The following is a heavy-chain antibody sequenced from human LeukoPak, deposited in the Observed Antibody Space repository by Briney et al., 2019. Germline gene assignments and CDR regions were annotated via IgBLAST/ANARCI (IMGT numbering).Heavy chain of an antibody. CDR3: AKVDSSGYYPGGDAFDI. Sequence: PGGSLRLSCAASGFTFSSYAMSWVRQAPRKGLEWVSAISGSGGSTYYADSVKGRFTISRDNSKNTLYLQMNSLRAEDTAVYYCAKVDSSGYYPGGDAFDIWGQGTMVTVSS. CDR2: ISGSGGST. CDR1: GFTFSSYA. D-gene: IGHD3-22*01. J-gene: IGHJ3*02. V-gene: IGHV3-23*01.